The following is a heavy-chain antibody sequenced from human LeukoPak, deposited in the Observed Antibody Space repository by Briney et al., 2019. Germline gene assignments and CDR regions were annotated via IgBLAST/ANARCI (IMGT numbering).Heavy chain of an antibody. D-gene: IGHD1-26*01. CDR3: ARGEWELFAFDI. V-gene: IGHV4-39*07. Sequence: SETLSLTCTVSGGSISSSSYYWGWIRQPPGKGLEWIGSIYYSGSTYYNPSLKSRATISVDTSKNQSSLKLSSVTAADTAVYYCARGEWELFAFDIWGQGTMVTVSS. CDR2: IYYSGST. J-gene: IGHJ3*02. CDR1: GGSISSSSYY.